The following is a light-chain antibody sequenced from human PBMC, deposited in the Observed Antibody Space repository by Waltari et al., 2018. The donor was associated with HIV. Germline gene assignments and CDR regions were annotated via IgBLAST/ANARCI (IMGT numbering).Light chain of an antibody. V-gene: IGKV1-5*03. J-gene: IGKJ2*01. CDR2: KAS. Sequence: DIQMTQSPSTLSASVGDRVTITCRASQTISVWLAWYQQKPGKAPKLLIYKASSLESGVPSRFSGSGSGTEFTLTISSLHPDDFATYYCQQYSRPMYTFGQGTKLEI. CDR3: QQYSRPMYT. CDR1: QTISVW.